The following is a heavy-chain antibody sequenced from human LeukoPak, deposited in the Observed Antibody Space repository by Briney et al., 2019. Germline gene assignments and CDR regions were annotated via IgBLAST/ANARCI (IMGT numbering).Heavy chain of an antibody. CDR1: GFTFSKYW. D-gene: IGHD4-17*01. V-gene: IGHV3-7*01. CDR2: IKLDGSEK. Sequence: GGSLRLSCAASGFTFSKYWMSWVRQAPGKGLEWVANIKLDGSEKYYMDSVKGRFTISRDNAKNSLYLQMNSLRAEDTAVYYCAKDIRDAFDIWGQGTMVTVSS. CDR3: AKDIRDAFDI. J-gene: IGHJ3*02.